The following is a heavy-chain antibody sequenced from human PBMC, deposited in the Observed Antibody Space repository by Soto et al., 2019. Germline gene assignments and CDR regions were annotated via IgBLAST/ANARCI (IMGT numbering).Heavy chain of an antibody. CDR2: INPKSRGT. CDR3: ARVTLRAGNWYDP. CDR1: GYTFTDYF. V-gene: IGHV1-2*02. Sequence: GASVKVSWKAAGYTFTDYFIHWVRQAPGQGFEWMGWINPKSRGTTYAQKFQGRVTMTRDTSNTTASMELRGLRSDDGAIYYCARVTLRAGNWYDPWGQGTLVTDSS. J-gene: IGHJ5*02.